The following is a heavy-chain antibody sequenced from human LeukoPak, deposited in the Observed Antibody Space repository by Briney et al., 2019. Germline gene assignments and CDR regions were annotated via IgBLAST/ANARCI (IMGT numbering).Heavy chain of an antibody. CDR1: GFTVSSNY. J-gene: IGHJ4*02. CDR3: ASRGSYSSFDY. CDR2: IYSGSKT. V-gene: IGHV3-53*01. D-gene: IGHD1-26*01. Sequence: GGSLRLSCAASGFTVSSNYMGWVRQAPGKGLEWVSGIYSGSKTYYADSVTGRFIISTDTSKNTQYLQMSSLRAEDTAVYYCASRGSYSSFDYWGQGTLVTVSS.